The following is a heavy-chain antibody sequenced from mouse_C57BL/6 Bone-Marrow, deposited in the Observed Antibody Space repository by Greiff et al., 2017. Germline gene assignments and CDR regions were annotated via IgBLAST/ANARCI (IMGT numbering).Heavy chain of an antibody. CDR2: ISDGGSYT. Sequence: EVQVVESGGGLVKPGGSLKLSCAASGFTFSSYAMSWVRQTPVKRLEWVATISDGGSYTYYPDNVKGRFTISRDNAKNNLYLQMSHLKSEDTAMYYCARDDVSFDYWGQGTTLTVSS. CDR1: GFTFSSYA. D-gene: IGHD2-3*01. V-gene: IGHV5-4*01. J-gene: IGHJ2*01. CDR3: ARDDVSFDY.